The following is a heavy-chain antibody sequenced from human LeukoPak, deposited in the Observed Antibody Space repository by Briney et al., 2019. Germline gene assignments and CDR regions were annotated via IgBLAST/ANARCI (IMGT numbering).Heavy chain of an antibody. J-gene: IGHJ6*03. CDR1: GFTFSSHG. V-gene: IGHV3-23*01. D-gene: IGHD1-1*01. CDR3: ARGQLERRHYYYYYMDV. CDR2: ISGSGDYT. Sequence: GGSLRLSCAASGFTFSSHGMSWVRQAPGKGLEWVSTISGSGDYTYYADSVKGRFTISRDNSKNTLYLQMNSLRSEDTAVCYCARGQLERRHYYYYYMDVWGKGTTATVSS.